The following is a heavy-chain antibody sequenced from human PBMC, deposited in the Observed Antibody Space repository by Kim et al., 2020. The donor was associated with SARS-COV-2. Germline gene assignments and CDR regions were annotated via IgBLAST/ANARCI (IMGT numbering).Heavy chain of an antibody. CDR2: INHSGST. CDR1: GGSFSGYY. J-gene: IGHJ4*02. Sequence: SETLSLTCAVYGGSFSGYYWSWIRQPPGKGLEWIGEINHSGSTNYNPSLKSRVTISVDTSKNQFSLKLSSVTAADTAVYYCARNTYCSGGSCFFIWGQGT. V-gene: IGHV4-34*01. CDR3: ARNTYCSGGSCFFI. D-gene: IGHD2-15*01.